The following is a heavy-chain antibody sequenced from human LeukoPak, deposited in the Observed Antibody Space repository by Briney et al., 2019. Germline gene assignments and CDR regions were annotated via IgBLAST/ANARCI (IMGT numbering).Heavy chain of an antibody. CDR3: AELGITMIGGV. V-gene: IGHV3-48*03. CDR2: ISSSGSTI. J-gene: IGHJ6*04. D-gene: IGHD3-10*02. CDR1: GFTFSGSA. Sequence: GGSLRLSCAASGFTFSGSAIHWVRQAPGKGLEWVSYISSSGSTIYYADSVKGRFTISRDNAKNSLYLQMNSLRAEDTAVYYCAELGITMIGGVWGKGTTVTISS.